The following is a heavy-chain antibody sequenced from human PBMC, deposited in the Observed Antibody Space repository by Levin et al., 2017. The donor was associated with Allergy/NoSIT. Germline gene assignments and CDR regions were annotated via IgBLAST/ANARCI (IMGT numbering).Heavy chain of an antibody. CDR3: ARDGSYYYDSSGYYPYGMDV. CDR1: GFTFSSYG. CDR2: IWYDGSNK. J-gene: IGHJ6*02. V-gene: IGHV3-33*01. D-gene: IGHD3-22*01. Sequence: GGSLRLSCAASGFTFSSYGMHWVRQAPGKGLEWVAVIWYDGSNKYYADSVKGRFTISRDNSKNTLYLQMNSLRAEDTAVYYCARDGSYYYDSSGYYPYGMDVWGQGTTVTVSS.